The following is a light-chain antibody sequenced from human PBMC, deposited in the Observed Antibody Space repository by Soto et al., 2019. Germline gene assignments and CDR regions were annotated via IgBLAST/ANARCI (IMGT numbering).Light chain of an antibody. CDR1: QSVSSSY. CDR3: QQYGSSPYT. Sequence: EIVLTQSPGTLSLSPGERATLSCRASQSVSSSYLAWYQQKPGQAPRLLIYGASSRATGIPDRFSGSGSGTAFILTISRLEPEDFAGYYCQQYGSSPYTFGQGTKLEIK. J-gene: IGKJ2*01. V-gene: IGKV3-20*01. CDR2: GAS.